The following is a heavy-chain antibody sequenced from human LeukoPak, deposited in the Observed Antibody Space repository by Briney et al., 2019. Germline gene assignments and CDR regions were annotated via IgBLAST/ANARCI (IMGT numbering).Heavy chain of an antibody. CDR1: GFTFSSFA. D-gene: IGHD3-10*01. J-gene: IGHJ4*02. Sequence: PGGPLRLSCAASGFTFSSFAMSWVRHAPGKGLEWVSSISGSGGDTYSADSVKGRFIISRDNSKNTLYLQMNSLRAEDTAVFYCAKDLGGEGGSGFPGYWGQGTLVTVSS. CDR2: ISGSGGDT. CDR3: AKDLGGEGGSGFPGY. V-gene: IGHV3-23*01.